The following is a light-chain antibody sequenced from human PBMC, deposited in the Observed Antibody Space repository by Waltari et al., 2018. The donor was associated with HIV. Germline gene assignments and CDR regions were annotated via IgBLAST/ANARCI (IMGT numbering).Light chain of an antibody. V-gene: IGLV1-51*01. CDR1: NSTLGNNF. CDR2: DNE. J-gene: IGLJ1*01. Sequence: QSILTQSPSVSAAPGQKVTVSCSGDNSTLGNNFVSGYQQVPGRAPRLLIYDNEKRPSGIPERFSAFRAGVSATLVIAGLQIVDEADYYCGTWDSSLSLYVFGPGTTVAVL. CDR3: GTWDSSLSLYV.